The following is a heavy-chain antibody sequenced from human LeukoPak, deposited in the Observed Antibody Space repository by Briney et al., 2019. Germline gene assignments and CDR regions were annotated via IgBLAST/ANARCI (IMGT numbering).Heavy chain of an antibody. CDR3: ARWTYSSSYYYYYGMDV. CDR1: GGSFSGYY. D-gene: IGHD6-6*01. CDR2: INHSGST. V-gene: IGHV4-34*01. J-gene: IGHJ6*02. Sequence: SETLSLTCAVYGGSFSGYYWSWIRQPPGKGLEWIGEINHSGSTNYNPSLKGRVTISVDTSKNQFSLKLSSVTAADTAVYYCARWTYSSSYYYYYGMDVWGQGTTVTVSS.